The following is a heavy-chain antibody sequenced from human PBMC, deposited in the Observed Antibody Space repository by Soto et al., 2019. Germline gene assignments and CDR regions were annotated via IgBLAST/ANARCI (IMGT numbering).Heavy chain of an antibody. CDR1: GDSVSSNSAA. J-gene: IGHJ4*02. CDR2: TYYRSKWYN. Sequence: SRTLSLTCAISGDSVSSNSAAWNWIRQSPSRGLEWLGRTYYRSKWYNDYAVSVQSRITINPDTSKNQFSLQLNSVTPADTDVYYCARGPRYTGLVGYFDYWGQGTLVTVSS. V-gene: IGHV6-1*01. CDR3: ARGPRYTGLVGYFDY. D-gene: IGHD1-26*01.